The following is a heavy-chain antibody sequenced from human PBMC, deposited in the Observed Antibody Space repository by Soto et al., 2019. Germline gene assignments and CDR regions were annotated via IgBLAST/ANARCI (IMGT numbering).Heavy chain of an antibody. CDR1: GVTFSSYA. V-gene: IGHV3-23*01. J-gene: IGHJ4*02. D-gene: IGHD1-26*01. Sequence: GGSLRLSCAASGVTFSSYAMNWVRQAPGKGLEWVSAISGSGGSTYYADSVKGRFTISRDNSKNTLYLQMNSLRAEDTAVYYCAKVSMVGATRRSLDYWGQGTLVTVSS. CDR2: ISGSGGST. CDR3: AKVSMVGATRRSLDY.